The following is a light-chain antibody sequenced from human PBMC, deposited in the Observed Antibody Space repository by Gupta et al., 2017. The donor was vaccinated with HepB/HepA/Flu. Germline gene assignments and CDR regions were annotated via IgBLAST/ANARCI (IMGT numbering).Light chain of an antibody. CDR3: QSLDDSYDASNYVV. CDR2: ETY. V-gene: IGLV6-57*01. CDR1: SGSIASSY. J-gene: IGLJ2*01. Sequence: NFLLTQPHSVSESPGKTVTISCTRSSGSIASSYVQWYQQRPGSSPTIVIYETYQRPSGVPARFSGSIDSSSNSASLTISGLKTEDEADYFCQSLDDSYDASNYVVFGGGTKLTVL.